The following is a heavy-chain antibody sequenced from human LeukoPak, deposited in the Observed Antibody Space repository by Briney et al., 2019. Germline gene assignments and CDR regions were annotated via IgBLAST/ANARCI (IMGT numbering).Heavy chain of an antibody. J-gene: IGHJ6*02. CDR3: ARDPDPSYYDFWSGYFPRYYYGMDV. CDR1: GFTFSSYS. D-gene: IGHD3-3*01. Sequence: GGSLRLSCAASGFTFSSYSMNWVRQAPGKGLEWVSSISSSSSYIYYADPVKGRFTISRDNAKNSLYLQMNSLRAEDTAVYYCARDPDPSYYDFWSGYFPRYYYGMDVWGQGTTVTVSS. CDR2: ISSSSSYI. V-gene: IGHV3-21*01.